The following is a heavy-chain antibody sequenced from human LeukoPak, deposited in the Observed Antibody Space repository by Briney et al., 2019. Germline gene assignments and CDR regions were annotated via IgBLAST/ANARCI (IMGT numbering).Heavy chain of an antibody. J-gene: IGHJ4*02. CDR2: ISGSGGST. CDR1: GFTFSSYA. V-gene: IGHV3-23*01. CDR3: ARGIYSSSWYFLDY. Sequence: GGSLRLSCAASGFTFSSYAVSWVRQAPGKGLEWVSAISGSGGSTYYADSVKGRFTISRDNSKNTLYLQMNSLRAEDTAAYYCARGIYSSSWYFLDYWGQGTLVTVSS. D-gene: IGHD6-13*01.